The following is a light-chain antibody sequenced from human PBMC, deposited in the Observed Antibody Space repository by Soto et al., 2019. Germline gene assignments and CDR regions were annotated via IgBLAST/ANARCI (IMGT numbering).Light chain of an antibody. CDR3: QQDNSYPIT. CDR1: QSISSG. Sequence: DIQMTQSPSTLSASVGDRVTITCRASQSISSGLAWYQQKPGKAPKLLIYKASSLESGVPARFSGSGSGTKFTLTISSLQPDDCATYYCQQDNSYPITFGQGTRLEIK. V-gene: IGKV1-5*03. J-gene: IGKJ5*01. CDR2: KAS.